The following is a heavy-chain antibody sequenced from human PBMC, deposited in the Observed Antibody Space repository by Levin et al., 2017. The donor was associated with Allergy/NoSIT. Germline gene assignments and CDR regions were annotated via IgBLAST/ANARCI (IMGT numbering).Heavy chain of an antibody. V-gene: IGHV3-30-3*01. D-gene: IGHD3-16*01. J-gene: IGHJ4*02. CDR2: ISYDGSNK. CDR3: ARDRFESFDY. CDR1: GFTFSSYA. Sequence: SCAASGFTFSSYAMHWVRQAPGKGLEWVAVISYDGSNKYYADSVKGRFTISRDNSKNTLYLQMNSLRAEDTAVYYCARDRFESFDYWGQGTLVTVSS.